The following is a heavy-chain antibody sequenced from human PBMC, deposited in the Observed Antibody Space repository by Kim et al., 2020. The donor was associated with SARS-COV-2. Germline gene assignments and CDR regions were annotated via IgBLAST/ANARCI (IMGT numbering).Heavy chain of an antibody. D-gene: IGHD3-10*01. V-gene: IGHV3-30*01. J-gene: IGHJ4*02. Sequence: SVQGRFTISRDNSKNTLYLQMNSLRAEDTAVYYCAREYYYGSGSYYNPGYWGQGTLVTVSS. CDR3: AREYYYGSGSYYNPGY.